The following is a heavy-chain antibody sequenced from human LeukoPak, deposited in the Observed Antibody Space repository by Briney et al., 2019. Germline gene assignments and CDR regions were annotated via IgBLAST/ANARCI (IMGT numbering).Heavy chain of an antibody. CDR3: AGDPNWGYYYYYMDV. J-gene: IGHJ6*03. D-gene: IGHD7-27*01. CDR2: ISSSSSYI. Sequence: GGSLRLSCAASGFTFSSYSMNWVRQAPGKGLEWVSSISSSSSYIYYADSVKGRFTISRDNSKNTLYLQMNSLRAEDTAVYYCAGDPNWGYYYYYMDVWGKGTTVTVSS. V-gene: IGHV3-21*01. CDR1: GFTFSSYS.